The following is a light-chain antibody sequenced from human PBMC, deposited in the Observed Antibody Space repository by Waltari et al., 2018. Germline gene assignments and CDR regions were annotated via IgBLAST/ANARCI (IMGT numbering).Light chain of an antibody. V-gene: IGKV1-12*01. J-gene: IGKJ3*01. CDR3: QQAHTFPPT. CDR2: AAS. CDR1: QGIRSW. Sequence: DLQLTQSPSSVSASVGDRVPITCRASQGIRSWLAWYQQRPGKAPKLLIYAASSLQSGVPSRFSGSGSGTDFTLTISSLQPEDFATYYCQQAHTFPPTFGPGTKVHIQ.